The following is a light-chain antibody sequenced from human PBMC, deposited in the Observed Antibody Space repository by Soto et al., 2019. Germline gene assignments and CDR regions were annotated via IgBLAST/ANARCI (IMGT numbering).Light chain of an antibody. CDR1: SIGSY. Sequence: SIGSYLNWYQQKPGRVPKLLIYAASRLQSGVPSRFSGSGSETDFTLTIGGLQFEDSATYFCQQSYSPPRNFGTGTKVNI. J-gene: IGKJ3*01. CDR3: QQSYSPPRN. V-gene: IGKV1-39*01. CDR2: AAS.